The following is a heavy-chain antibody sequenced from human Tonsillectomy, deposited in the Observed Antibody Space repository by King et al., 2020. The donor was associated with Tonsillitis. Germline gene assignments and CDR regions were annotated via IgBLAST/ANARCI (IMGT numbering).Heavy chain of an antibody. CDR3: ARGVDAGVDY. CDR2: MSPKNDKT. J-gene: IGHJ4*02. Sequence: VQLVESGAEVKKPGASVKVSCKASGYTFSTRDINWVRQATGQGLEWMGWMSPKNDKTGYAQKFQDRVTMTRDTFTSTAYMELTDLRFEDTAVYYCARGVDAGVDYWGQGTLVTVSS. V-gene: IGHV1-8*01. CDR1: GYTFSTRD. D-gene: IGHD7-27*01.